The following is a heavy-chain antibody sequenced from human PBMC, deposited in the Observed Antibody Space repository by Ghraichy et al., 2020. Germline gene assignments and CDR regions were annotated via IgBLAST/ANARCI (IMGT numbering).Heavy chain of an antibody. CDR1: GFTFSNAW. J-gene: IGHJ6*02. V-gene: IGHV3-15*01. D-gene: IGHD2-15*01. Sequence: GGSLRLSCAASGFTFSNAWMSWVRQAPGKGLEWVGRIKSKTDGGTTDYAAPVKGRFTISRDDSKNTLYLQMNSLKTEDTAVYYCTTVVLCARSGGSCYYYYGMDVWGQGTTVTVSS. CDR3: TTVVLCARSGGSCYYYYGMDV. CDR2: IKSKTDGGTT.